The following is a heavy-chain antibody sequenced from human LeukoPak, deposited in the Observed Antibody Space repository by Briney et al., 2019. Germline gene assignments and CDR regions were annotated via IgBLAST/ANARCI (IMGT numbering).Heavy chain of an antibody. D-gene: IGHD4-17*01. Sequence: GGSLRLSCVASGFTFSDHYMSWFRLSPGKGLEWLSYITSSGSATDYADSVKGRFTISRDNAKNSMFLQMNSLRPEDTAVYYCARDPDYGDPEWGQGTLVTVSS. V-gene: IGHV3-11*01. CDR3: ARDPDYGDPE. CDR2: ITSSGSAT. J-gene: IGHJ4*02. CDR1: GFTFSDHY.